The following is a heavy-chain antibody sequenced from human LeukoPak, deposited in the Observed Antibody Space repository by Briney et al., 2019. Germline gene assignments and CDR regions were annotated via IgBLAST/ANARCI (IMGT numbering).Heavy chain of an antibody. CDR1: GFTFSSYG. D-gene: IGHD6-19*01. J-gene: IGHJ6*02. Sequence: GRSLRLSCAASGFTFSSYGMHWVRQAPGKGLEWVAVISYDGSNKYYADSVKGRFTISRDNSKNTLYLQMNSLRAEDTAVYYCAKDASSGSQWRDYYYYYGMDVWGQGTTVTVSS. CDR2: ISYDGSNK. V-gene: IGHV3-30*18. CDR3: AKDASSGSQWRDYYYYYGMDV.